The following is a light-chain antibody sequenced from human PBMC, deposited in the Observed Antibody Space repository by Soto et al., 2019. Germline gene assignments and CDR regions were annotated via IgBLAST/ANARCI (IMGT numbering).Light chain of an antibody. CDR1: QSVSSN. J-gene: IGKJ4*01. CDR2: GAS. CDR3: QQYNYWPLT. V-gene: IGKV3-15*01. Sequence: EIVITQSPATLSVSPGESATLSCRASQSVSSNLAWYQQKPGQAHRXPIYGASTRATGIPARFSGSRSGTEVTITISSLQSEDCEVYDGQQYNYWPLTFGGGTKVDIK.